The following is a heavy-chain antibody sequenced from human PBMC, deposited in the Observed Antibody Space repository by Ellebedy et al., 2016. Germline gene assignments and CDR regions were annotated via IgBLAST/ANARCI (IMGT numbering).Heavy chain of an antibody. J-gene: IGHJ4*02. D-gene: IGHD4-23*01. CDR2: ISSNGGST. V-gene: IGHV3-64D*06. CDR1: GFTFSSYA. Sequence: GESLKISXSASGFTFSSYAMHWVRQAPGKGLEYVSAISSNGGSTYYADSVKGRFTISRDNSKNTLYLQMSSLRAEDTAVYYCVRRKKGGGNLDYWGQGTLVTVSS. CDR3: VRRKKGGGNLDY.